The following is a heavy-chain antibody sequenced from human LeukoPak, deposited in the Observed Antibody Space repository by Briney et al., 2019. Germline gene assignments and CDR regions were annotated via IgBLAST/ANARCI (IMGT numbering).Heavy chain of an antibody. CDR1: GYTFTGYY. D-gene: IGHD2-2*01. CDR3: ARDGRYCRSTSCYYWFDP. CDR2: INPNSGGT. Sequence: ASVKVSCKASGYTFTGYYMHWVRQAPGQGLEWMGRINPNSGGTNYAQKFQGRVTMTRDTSISTAYMELSRLRSDDTAVYYCARDGRYCRSTSCYYWFDPWGQGTLVTVSS. J-gene: IGHJ5*02. V-gene: IGHV1-2*06.